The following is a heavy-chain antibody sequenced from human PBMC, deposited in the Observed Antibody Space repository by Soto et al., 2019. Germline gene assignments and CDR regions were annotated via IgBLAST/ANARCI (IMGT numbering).Heavy chain of an antibody. CDR2: ISYDGSNK. CDR1: GFTFSSYA. D-gene: IGHD5-18*01. J-gene: IGHJ6*02. CDR3: AGYGQGYGMDV. Sequence: QVQLVESGGGVVQPGRSLRLSCAASGFTFSSYAMHWVRQAPGKGLEWVAVISYDGSNKYYEDSVKGRFTIYRDNSKNTLYQPINSLRAEDTAVYYCAGYGQGYGMDVWGQGPTVTVSS. V-gene: IGHV3-30-3*01.